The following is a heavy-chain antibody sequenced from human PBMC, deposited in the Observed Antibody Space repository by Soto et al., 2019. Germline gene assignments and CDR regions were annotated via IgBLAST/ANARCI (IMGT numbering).Heavy chain of an antibody. CDR2: IWYDGSNK. V-gene: IGHV3-33*01. CDR3: ARDTGPRIAVAPSDPLVDY. J-gene: IGHJ4*02. D-gene: IGHD6-19*01. Sequence: PGGSLRLSCAASGFTFSSYGMHWVRQAPGKGLEWVAVIWYDGSNKYYADSVKGRFTISRDNSKNTLYLQMNSLRAEDTAVYYCARDTGPRIAVAPSDPLVDYWGQGTLVTVSS. CDR1: GFTFSSYG.